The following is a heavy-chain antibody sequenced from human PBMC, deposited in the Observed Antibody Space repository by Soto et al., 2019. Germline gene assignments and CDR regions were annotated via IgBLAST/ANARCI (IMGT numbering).Heavy chain of an antibody. V-gene: IGHV4-59*01. CDR1: GGSISSYY. Sequence: PSETLSLTCTVSGGSISSYYWSWIRQPPGKGLEWIGYIYYSGSTSYNPSLKSRVTISVDTSKNQFSLKLSSVTAADTAVYYCAREVVLVGPNWFDPWGQGTLVTVAS. J-gene: IGHJ5*02. D-gene: IGHD2-2*01. CDR2: IYYSGST. CDR3: AREVVLVGPNWFDP.